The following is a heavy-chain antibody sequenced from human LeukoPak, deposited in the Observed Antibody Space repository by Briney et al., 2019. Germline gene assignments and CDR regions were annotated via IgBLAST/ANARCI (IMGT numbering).Heavy chain of an antibody. CDR1: GFTFDDYA. J-gene: IGHJ3*02. D-gene: IGHD3-10*01. V-gene: IGHV3-9*01. Sequence: PGGSLRLSCAASGFTFDDYAMHWVRQAPGKGLEWVSGISWNSGSIGYADSVKGRFTISRDNAKNSLYLQMNSLRAEDTALYYCAKGLWFGELLDNDAFDIWGQGTMVTVSS. CDR2: ISWNSGSI. CDR3: AKGLWFGELLDNDAFDI.